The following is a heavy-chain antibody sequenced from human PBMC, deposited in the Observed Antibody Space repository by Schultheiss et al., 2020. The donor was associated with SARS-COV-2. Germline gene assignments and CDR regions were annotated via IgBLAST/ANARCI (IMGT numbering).Heavy chain of an antibody. Sequence: ASVKVSCKASGYTFTNYGISWVRQAPGQGLEWMGWISAYNGNTNYAQKLQGRVTMTTDTSTSTAYMELRSLRSDDTAVYYCARETARNYDFWSGYPPSGYYYYGMDVWGQGTTVTVSS. CDR1: GYTFTNYG. D-gene: IGHD3-3*01. CDR2: ISAYNGNT. V-gene: IGHV1-18*01. CDR3: ARETARNYDFWSGYPPSGYYYYGMDV. J-gene: IGHJ6*02.